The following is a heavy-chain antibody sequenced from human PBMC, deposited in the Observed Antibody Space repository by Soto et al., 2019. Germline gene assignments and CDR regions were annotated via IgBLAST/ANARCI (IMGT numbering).Heavy chain of an antibody. CDR2: IWYDGDVK. V-gene: IGHV3-33*01. CDR1: GFTFSNFG. CDR3: ARDDGPFDY. Sequence: QVHLVESGGGVVQPGRSLRLSCAASGFTFSNFGMHWVRQAPGKGLEWLAVIWYDGDVKYYGDSVKGRFTISRDNSRNTLYLQMNILRAEDTAVYYCARDDGPFDYWGQGALVTVSS. J-gene: IGHJ4*02.